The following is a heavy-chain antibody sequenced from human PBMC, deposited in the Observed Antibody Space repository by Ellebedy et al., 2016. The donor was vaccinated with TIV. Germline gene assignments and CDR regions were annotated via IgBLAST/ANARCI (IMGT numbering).Heavy chain of an antibody. CDR2: MRPNSGNR. CDR3: ARSYSSNWYHIDY. V-gene: IGHV1-8*01. J-gene: IGHJ4*02. Sequence: ASVKVSCKASGYTFTSYDINWVRQATGQGLEWMGWMRPNSGNRGYAQRFQGRVTMTRDTSISTAYMELSDLMSEDPAIYYCARSYSSNWYHIDYWGQGTLVTVSS. D-gene: IGHD6-13*01. CDR1: GYTFTSYD.